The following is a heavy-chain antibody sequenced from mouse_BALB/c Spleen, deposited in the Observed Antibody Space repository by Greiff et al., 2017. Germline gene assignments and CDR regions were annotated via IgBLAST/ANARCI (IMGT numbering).Heavy chain of an antibody. D-gene: IGHD1-1*01. J-gene: IGHJ4*01. V-gene: IGHV1-4*01. CDR1: GYTFTSYT. CDR2: INPSSGYT. Sequence: QVQLKQSGAELARPGASVKMSCKASGYTFTSYTMHWVKQRPGQGLEWIGYINPSSGYTNYNQKFKDKATLTADKSSSTAYMQLSSLTSEDSAVYYCARSTTVVEAMDYWGQGTSVTVSS. CDR3: ARSTTVVEAMDY.